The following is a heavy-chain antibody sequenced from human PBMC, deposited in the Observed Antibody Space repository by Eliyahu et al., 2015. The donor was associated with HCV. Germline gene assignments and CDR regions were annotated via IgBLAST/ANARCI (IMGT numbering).Heavy chain of an antibody. CDR2: ISSSSSYI. CDR1: GFTFSSYS. J-gene: IGHJ6*03. V-gene: IGHV3-21*01. D-gene: IGHD3-9*01. Sequence: EVQLVESGGGLVKPGGSLRLSCAASGFTFSSYSMNWVRQAPGKGLEWVSSISSSSSYIYYADSVKGRFTISRDNAKNSLYLQMNSLRAEDTAVYYCARAPTGYYYMDVWGKGTTVTVSS. CDR3: ARAPTGYYYMDV.